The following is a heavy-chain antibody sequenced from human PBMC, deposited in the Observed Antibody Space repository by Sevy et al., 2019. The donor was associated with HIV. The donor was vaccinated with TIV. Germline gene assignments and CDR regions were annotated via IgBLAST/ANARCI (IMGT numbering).Heavy chain of an antibody. CDR2: IWYDGSNK. Sequence: GGSLRLSCAASGFIFSSYGMNWVRQAPGKGLEWVAVIWYDGSNKYYADSVKGRFTISRDNSKNTLYLQMNSLRAEDTAVYYCAREYSSSSLRHYFDYWGQGALVTVSS. J-gene: IGHJ4*02. V-gene: IGHV3-33*01. CDR3: AREYSSSSLRHYFDY. CDR1: GFIFSSYG. D-gene: IGHD6-6*01.